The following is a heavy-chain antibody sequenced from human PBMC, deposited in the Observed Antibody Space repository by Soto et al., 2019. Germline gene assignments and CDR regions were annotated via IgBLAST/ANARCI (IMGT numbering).Heavy chain of an antibody. J-gene: IGHJ6*03. CDR2: MNPNSGNT. CDR1: GYTFTSYD. CDR3: ARGRRKGEWFLSTYYYYMDV. Sequence: GASVKVSCKASGYTFTSYDINWVRQATGQGVEWMGWMNPNSGNTGYAQKFQGRVTMTRNTSISSAYMELSSLRSEDTAVYYCARGRRKGEWFLSTYYYYMDVWGTGTTVTVFS. D-gene: IGHD3-3*01. V-gene: IGHV1-8*01.